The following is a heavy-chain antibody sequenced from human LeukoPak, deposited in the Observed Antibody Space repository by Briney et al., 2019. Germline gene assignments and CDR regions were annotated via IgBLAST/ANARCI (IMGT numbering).Heavy chain of an antibody. V-gene: IGHV4-34*01. CDR2: INHSGRT. CDR3: ARGGAYYYGSGSYYPNWFDP. CDR1: GGSFSGYY. J-gene: IGHJ5*02. D-gene: IGHD3-10*01. Sequence: SETLSLTCAVYGGSFSGYYWSWVRQPPGKGLEWIGEINHSGRTNYNPSLKSRVTISVDTSKNQFSLKLSSVTAADTAVYYCARGGAYYYGSGSYYPNWFDPWGQGTLVTVSS.